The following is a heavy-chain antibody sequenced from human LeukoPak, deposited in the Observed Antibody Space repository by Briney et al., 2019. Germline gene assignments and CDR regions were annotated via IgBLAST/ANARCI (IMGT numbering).Heavy chain of an antibody. CDR3: ARSHSYGVYYFDY. J-gene: IGHJ4*02. D-gene: IGHD5-18*01. CDR1: GGSISSGGYY. Sequence: SQTLSLTCTVSGGSISSGGYYWSWIRQPPGKGLEWIGYIYHSGSTYYNPSLKSRVTISVDRSKNQFSLKLSSVTAADTAVYHCARSHSYGVYYFDYWGQGTLVTVSS. V-gene: IGHV4-30-2*01. CDR2: IYHSGST.